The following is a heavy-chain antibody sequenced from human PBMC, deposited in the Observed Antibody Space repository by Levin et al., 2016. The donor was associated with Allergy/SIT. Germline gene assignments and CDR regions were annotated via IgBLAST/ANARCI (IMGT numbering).Heavy chain of an antibody. CDR1: GGTFSSYA. J-gene: IGHJ6*02. D-gene: IGHD4-17*01. CDR3: ATYTVTTFYYYYGMDV. V-gene: IGHV1-69*13. CDR2: IIPIFGTA. Sequence: SVKVSCKASGGTFSSYAISWVRQAPGQGLEWMGGIIPIFGTANYAQKFQGRVTITADESTSTAYMELSSLRSEDTAVYYCATYTVTTFYYYYGMDVWGQGTTVTVS.